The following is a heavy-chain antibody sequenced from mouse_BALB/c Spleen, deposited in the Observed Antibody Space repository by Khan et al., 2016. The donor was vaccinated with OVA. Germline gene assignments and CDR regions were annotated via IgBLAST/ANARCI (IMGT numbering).Heavy chain of an antibody. CDR1: GYIFTTAG. CDR3: ARGGAAYYRNDGGAMEY. V-gene: IGHV9-4*02. D-gene: IGHD2-14*01. J-gene: IGHJ4*01. CDR2: INTHSGVP. Sequence: QIQLVQSGPELKKPGETVRISCKASGYIFTTAGIQWVQKMPGKGLKWIGWINTHSGVPKYAEDFKGRFAFSLEISVSTAFLQITNLKNEDTATXFCARGGAAYYRNDGGAMEYWGQGTSVTVSS.